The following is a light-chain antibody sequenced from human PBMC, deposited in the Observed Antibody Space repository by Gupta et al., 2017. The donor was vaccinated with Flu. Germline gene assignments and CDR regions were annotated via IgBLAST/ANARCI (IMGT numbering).Light chain of an antibody. Sequence: DFQVTQSPSTLSASVGDRVIITCRASQVISSFLAWYQQKDGRPPKLLISKTSTLESGVPSRFDGSGAGPEFTLTITNRQPEDFELYYCQQYDAYYPAYIFGQGTKLEIK. V-gene: IGKV1-5*03. CDR3: QQYDAYYPAYI. CDR2: KTS. CDR1: QVISSF. J-gene: IGKJ2*01.